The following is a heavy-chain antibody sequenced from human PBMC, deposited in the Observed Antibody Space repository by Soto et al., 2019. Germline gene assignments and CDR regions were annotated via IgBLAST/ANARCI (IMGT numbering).Heavy chain of an antibody. CDR3: ARREYSSSSYYYYYGMDV. J-gene: IGHJ6*02. CDR2: IYPGDSDT. V-gene: IGHV5-51*01. CDR1: GYSFTSYW. Sequence: PGESLKISCKGSGYSFTSYWIGWVRQMPGKGLEWMGIIYPGDSDTRYSPSLQGQVTISADKSISTAYLQWSSLKASDTAMYYCARREYSSSSYYYYYGMDVWGQGTTVTVSS. D-gene: IGHD6-6*01.